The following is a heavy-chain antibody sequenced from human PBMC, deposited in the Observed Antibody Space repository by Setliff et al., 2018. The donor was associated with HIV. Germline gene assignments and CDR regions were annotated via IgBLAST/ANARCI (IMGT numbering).Heavy chain of an antibody. CDR2: IIPTFGRT. CDR3: ARGKWEPRGYYYYMDV. CDR1: GYTFTGYY. V-gene: IGHV1-69*13. D-gene: IGHD1-26*01. Sequence: SVKVSCKASGYTFTGYYMHWVRQAPGQGLEWMGGIIPTFGRTNYAQKFQGRVTITADESTSTAYMGLSSLRSEDTAVYYCARGKWEPRGYYYYMDVWGKGTTVTVS. J-gene: IGHJ6*03.